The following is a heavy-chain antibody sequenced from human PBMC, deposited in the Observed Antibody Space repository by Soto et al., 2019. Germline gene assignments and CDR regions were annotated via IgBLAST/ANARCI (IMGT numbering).Heavy chain of an antibody. CDR2: IYYTGST. V-gene: IGHV4-31*03. Sequence: QVQLQESGPGLVKPSQTLSLTCTVSGGSINNGGYYWSWIRQHPGKGLEWIGYIYYTGSTYYNPSLKSRVTMSMDTSKNQFSLNLSSMTAADTAVYYCARDLRGRFGTNYYFEYWGQGILVTVSS. D-gene: IGHD3-10*01. CDR1: GGSINNGGYY. J-gene: IGHJ4*02. CDR3: ARDLRGRFGTNYYFEY.